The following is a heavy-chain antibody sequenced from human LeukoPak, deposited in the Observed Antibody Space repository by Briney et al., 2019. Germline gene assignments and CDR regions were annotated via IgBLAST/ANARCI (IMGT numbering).Heavy chain of an antibody. CDR3: ARELEDIVVVPAAIEAHGMDV. Sequence: GASVTVSCKASGYTFTGYYMHWVRQAPGQGLEWMGWINPNSGGTNYAQKFQGRVTMTRDTSISTAYMELSRLRSDDTAVYYCARELEDIVVVPAAIEAHGMDVWGQGTTVTVSS. CDR1: GYTFTGYY. J-gene: IGHJ6*02. D-gene: IGHD2-2*01. V-gene: IGHV1-2*02. CDR2: INPNSGGT.